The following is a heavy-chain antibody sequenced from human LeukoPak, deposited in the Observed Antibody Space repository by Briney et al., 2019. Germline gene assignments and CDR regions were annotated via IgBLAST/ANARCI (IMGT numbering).Heavy chain of an antibody. V-gene: IGHV3-9*01. J-gene: IGHJ3*02. D-gene: IGHD3-22*01. Sequence: GRSLRLSCVASGFTFDDYAMHWVRQAPGKGLEWVSGISWNSGSIGYADSVKGRFTISRDNAKNSLYLQMNSLRAEDTALYYCAADYYDSSGYYDHDAFDIWGQGTMVTVSS. CDR3: AADYYDSSGYYDHDAFDI. CDR2: ISWNSGSI. CDR1: GFTFDDYA.